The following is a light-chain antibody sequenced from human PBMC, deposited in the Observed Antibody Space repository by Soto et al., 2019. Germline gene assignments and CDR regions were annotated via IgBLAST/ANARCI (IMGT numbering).Light chain of an antibody. V-gene: IGKV1-5*03. CDR1: QSISSW. CDR2: KAS. Sequence: DIQMTQSPSTLSGSVGDRVTITCRASQSISSWLAWYQQKPGKAPKLPIYKASSLESGVPSRFSGSGSGTEFTLTISSLQPDDFATYYCQQYNSYWTFGQGTKV. CDR3: QQYNSYWT. J-gene: IGKJ1*01.